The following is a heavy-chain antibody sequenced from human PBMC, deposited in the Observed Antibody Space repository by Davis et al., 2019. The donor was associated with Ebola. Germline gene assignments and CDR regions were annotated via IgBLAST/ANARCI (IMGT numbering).Heavy chain of an antibody. D-gene: IGHD5-18*01. J-gene: IGHJ6*04. CDR1: GDSVPSGG. V-gene: IGHV6-1*01. CDR2: TYYSSKWYH. CDR3: ARGWLRGGMDV. Sequence: HSQTPSLTCAISGDSVPSGGWNWIRQSPSRGLEWLGRTYYSSKWYHDYAVSLKSRITINPDTSKNQFSLQLNSVTPEDTALYYCARGWLRGGMDVWGEGTTVTVSS.